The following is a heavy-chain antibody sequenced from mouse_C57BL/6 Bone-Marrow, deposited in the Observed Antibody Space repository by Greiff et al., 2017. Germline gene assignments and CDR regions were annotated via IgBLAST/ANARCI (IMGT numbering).Heavy chain of an antibody. CDR2: IYPGDGDT. CDR1: GYAFSSYW. CDR3: ARDPYYGSSPYYAMDY. D-gene: IGHD1-1*01. V-gene: IGHV1-80*01. Sequence: QVQLQQSGAELVKPGASVKISCKASGYAFSSYWMNWVKQRPGKGLEWIGQIYPGDGDTNYNGKFKGKDTLTADKSSSTAYMQLSSLTSEDSAVYFCARDPYYGSSPYYAMDYWGQGTSVTVSS. J-gene: IGHJ4*01.